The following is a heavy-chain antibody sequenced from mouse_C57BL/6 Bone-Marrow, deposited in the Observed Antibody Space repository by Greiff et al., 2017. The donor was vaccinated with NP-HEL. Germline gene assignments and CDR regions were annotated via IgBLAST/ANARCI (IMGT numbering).Heavy chain of an antibody. D-gene: IGHD2-3*01. CDR2: ISYDGSN. Sequence: EVKVEESGPGLVKPSQSLSLTCSVTGYSITSGYYWNWIRQFPGNKLEWMGYISYDGSNNYNPSLKNRISITRDTSKNQFFLKLNSVTTEDTATYYCATDGYWYFDVWGTGTTVTVSS. J-gene: IGHJ1*03. CDR1: GYSITSGYY. V-gene: IGHV3-6*01. CDR3: ATDGYWYFDV.